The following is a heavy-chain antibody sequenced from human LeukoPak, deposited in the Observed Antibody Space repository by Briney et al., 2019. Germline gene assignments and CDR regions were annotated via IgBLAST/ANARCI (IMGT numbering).Heavy chain of an antibody. V-gene: IGHV3-30*03. J-gene: IGHJ1*01. D-gene: IGHD1-26*01. CDR1: GFTFSSYG. CDR3: ARDLGATSPGYFQH. CDR2: ISYDGSNK. Sequence: PGGSLRLSCAASGFTFSSYGMHWVRQAPGKGLEWVAVISYDGSNKYYADSVKGRFTISRDNSKNTLYLQMNSLRAEDTAVYYCARDLGATSPGYFQHWGQGTLVTVSS.